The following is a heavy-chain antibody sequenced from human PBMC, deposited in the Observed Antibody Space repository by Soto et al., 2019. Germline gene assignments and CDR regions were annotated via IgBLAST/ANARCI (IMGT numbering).Heavy chain of an antibody. V-gene: IGHV4-31*03. CDR2: IYYSGST. J-gene: IGHJ4*02. D-gene: IGHD3-10*01. Sequence: SETLSLTCTVSGGSISSGGYYWSWIRQHPGKGLEWIGYIYYSGSTYSNPSLKSRLTISVDTSKNQFSLKLSSVTAADTAVYYCAGGSSGSYYASVSFDYWGQGTLVTVSS. CDR3: AGGSSGSYYASVSFDY. CDR1: GGSISSGGYY.